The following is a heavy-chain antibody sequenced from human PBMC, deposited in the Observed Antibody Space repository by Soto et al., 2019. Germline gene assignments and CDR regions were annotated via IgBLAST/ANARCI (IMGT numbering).Heavy chain of an antibody. CDR3: ARHAYQYDGCGNRRSSDL. CDR2: VYYSGST. V-gene: IGHV4-39*01. CDR1: GGSISSSSYY. Sequence: QLQLQETGPGLVKTSETLSLTCTVSGGSISSSSYYWGWIRQPPGKGLEWIGNVYYSGSTNYDPSLKIRVTISVDTSQNQFSLQLSSVHAADAAVYCCARHAYQYDGCGNRRSSDLWGRGTLVTVSS. J-gene: IGHJ2*01. D-gene: IGHD3-22*01.